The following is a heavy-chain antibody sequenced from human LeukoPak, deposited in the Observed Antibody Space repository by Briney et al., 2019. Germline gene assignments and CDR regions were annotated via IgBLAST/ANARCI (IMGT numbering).Heavy chain of an antibody. Sequence: GGSLRLSCAASGVIFSPDWVTWVRQAPGMGLEWAANMKEDGGEKFYVDSVRGRFTISRDNAKNSVYLQMNSLRVEDTGVYYCARVRTEWYIDLWGRGTLVTVST. CDR2: MKEDGGEK. CDR1: GVIFSPDW. J-gene: IGHJ2*01. V-gene: IGHV3-7*01. D-gene: IGHD2-8*02. CDR3: ARVRTEWYIDL.